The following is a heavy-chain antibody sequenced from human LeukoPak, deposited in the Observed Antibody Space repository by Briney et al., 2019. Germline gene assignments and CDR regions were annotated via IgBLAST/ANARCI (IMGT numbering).Heavy chain of an antibody. J-gene: IGHJ4*02. Sequence: GASVKVSCKASGYTFTSYGISWVRQGPGQGLEWMGWISTYTGNTNYAQKLQGRVTMTTDTSTSTAYMELRSLRSGDTAVYYCARDFGRAYGDKFDYWGQGTLVTVSS. V-gene: IGHV1-18*01. D-gene: IGHD4-17*01. CDR1: GYTFTSYG. CDR3: ARDFGRAYGDKFDY. CDR2: ISTYTGNT.